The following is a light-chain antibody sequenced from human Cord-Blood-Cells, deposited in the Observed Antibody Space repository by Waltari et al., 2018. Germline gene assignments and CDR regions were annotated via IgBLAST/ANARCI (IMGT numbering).Light chain of an antibody. Sequence: QSVLTQPPSVSGAPGQRVTISCTGSSSNIGAGYDVHWYQQLPGTAPKLLIYGNSNRPSGVPDRFSGSESGTSASLAITGRQAEDEADYYCQSYDSSLSGWVFGGGTKLTVL. V-gene: IGLV1-40*01. J-gene: IGLJ3*02. CDR3: QSYDSSLSGWV. CDR2: GNS. CDR1: SSNIGAGYD.